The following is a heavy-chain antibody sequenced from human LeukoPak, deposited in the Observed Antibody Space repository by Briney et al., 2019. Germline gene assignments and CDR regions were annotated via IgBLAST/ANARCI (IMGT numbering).Heavy chain of an antibody. J-gene: IGHJ4*02. D-gene: IGHD2/OR15-2a*01. CDR1: GGSIGFYY. V-gene: IGHV4-59*01. Sequence: SETLSLTCTVSGGSIGFYYWNWIRQPPGKGLEWIGYIYYSGNTNYNPSLDSRATLSVDTSKNQFSLRLTSVTAADTAVYYCARVRVGGTFYYFDYWGQGTLVTVSS. CDR2: IYYSGNT. CDR3: ARVRVGGTFYYFDY.